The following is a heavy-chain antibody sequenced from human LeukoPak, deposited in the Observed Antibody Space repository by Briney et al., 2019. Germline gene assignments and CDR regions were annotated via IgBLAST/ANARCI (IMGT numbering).Heavy chain of an antibody. CDR1: GFTFSSYA. D-gene: IGHD3-10*01. Sequence: SGGSLRLSCAASGFTFSSYAMSWVRQAPGKGLEGVSAISGSGGSTYYADSVKGRFTISRDNSKNTLYLQMNSLRAEDTAVYYCAKDWYYYGSGSYYNGPLDYWGQGTLVTVSS. CDR2: ISGSGGST. CDR3: AKDWYYYGSGSYYNGPLDY. V-gene: IGHV3-23*01. J-gene: IGHJ4*02.